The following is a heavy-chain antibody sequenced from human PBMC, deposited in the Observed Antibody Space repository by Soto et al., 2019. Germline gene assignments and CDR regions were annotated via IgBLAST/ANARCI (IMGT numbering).Heavy chain of an antibody. CDR2: MNPNSGNT. D-gene: IGHD2-15*01. Sequence: QVQLVQSGAEVKKPGASVKVSCKASGYTFTSYDINWVRQATGQGLEWMGWMNPNSGNTGYAQKFQGRVTMTRNTSISTAYMELSSLRSEDTAVYYCARGRYCSGGSCYPGPAFDMWGQGTMVTVSS. V-gene: IGHV1-8*01. CDR1: GYTFTSYD. CDR3: ARGRYCSGGSCYPGPAFDM. J-gene: IGHJ3*02.